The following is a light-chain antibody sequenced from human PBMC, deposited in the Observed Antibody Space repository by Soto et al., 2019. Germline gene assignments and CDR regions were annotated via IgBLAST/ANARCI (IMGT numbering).Light chain of an antibody. J-gene: IGKJ1*01. CDR3: QQSYSTPRT. Sequence: DIQMTQSPSSLSASVGDRVTITCRASQSISSYLNWYQQKPGKAPKLLIYAASRIQSGVSSRFSGSGSGTDFTLTISSLQPEDFATYYCQQSYSTPRTFGQGTKGDIK. V-gene: IGKV1-39*01. CDR2: AAS. CDR1: QSISSY.